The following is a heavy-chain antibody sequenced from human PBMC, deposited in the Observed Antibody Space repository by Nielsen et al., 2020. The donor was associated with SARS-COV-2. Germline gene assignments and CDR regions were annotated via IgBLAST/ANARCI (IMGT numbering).Heavy chain of an antibody. V-gene: IGHV4-34*01. CDR3: ARGHYCSSTSCDFDY. CDR2: INHSGST. CDR1: GGSVSGYY. D-gene: IGHD2-2*01. J-gene: IGHJ4*02. Sequence: SETLSLTCAVYGGSVSGYYWSWIRQPPGKGLEWIGEINHSGSTNYNPSLKSRVTISVDTSKNQFSLKLSSVTAADTAVYYCARGHYCSSTSCDFDYWGQGTLVTVSS.